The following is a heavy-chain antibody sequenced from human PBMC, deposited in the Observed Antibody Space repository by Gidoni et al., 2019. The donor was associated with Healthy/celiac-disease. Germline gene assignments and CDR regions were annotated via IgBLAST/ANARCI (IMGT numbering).Heavy chain of an antibody. CDR2: VYYSGST. J-gene: IGHJ3*02. CDR1: GGSLSTSSYY. D-gene: IGHD5-18*01. Sequence: QLQLQGSGPGLVKPSETLSLSCTVSGGSLSTSSYYSGWIRQPPGKGLEWVGCVYYSGSTSYNPSLMSRVSISVDTSKNQFSLKLSSVTAADTAEYYCARLPSYSYDAFDIWGQGTMVTVSS. CDR3: ARLPSYSYDAFDI. V-gene: IGHV4-39*01.